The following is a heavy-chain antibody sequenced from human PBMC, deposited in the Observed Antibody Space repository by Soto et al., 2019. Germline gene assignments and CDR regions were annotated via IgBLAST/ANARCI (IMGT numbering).Heavy chain of an antibody. J-gene: IGHJ4*02. CDR2: INHSGST. V-gene: IGHV4-34*01. CDR1: GGSFSGYY. D-gene: IGHD3-16*02. CDR3: PRGRAMITFGGVIVRAYFDY. Sequence: QVQLQQWGAGLLKPSETLSLTCAVYGGSFSGYYWSWIRQPPGKGLEWIGEINHSGSTNYNPSLKSRVTISVDTSKNQFSLKLSSVTAADTAVYYCPRGRAMITFGGVIVRAYFDYWGQGTLVTVSS.